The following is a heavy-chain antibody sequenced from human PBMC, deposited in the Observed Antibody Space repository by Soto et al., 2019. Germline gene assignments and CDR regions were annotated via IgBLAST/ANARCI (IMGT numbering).Heavy chain of an antibody. J-gene: IGHJ5*02. V-gene: IGHV4-39*01. D-gene: IGHD3-9*01. CDR1: GGSISSSSYY. CDR2: IYYSGST. CDR3: ARHATDIVTVYPPIPANWFDP. Sequence: SETLSLTCTVSGGSISSSSYYWGWIRQPPGKGLEWIGSIYYSGSTYYNPSLKSRVTISVDTSKTQFSLKLSSVTAADTAVYYCARHATDIVTVYPPIPANWFDPWGQGTLVTVSS.